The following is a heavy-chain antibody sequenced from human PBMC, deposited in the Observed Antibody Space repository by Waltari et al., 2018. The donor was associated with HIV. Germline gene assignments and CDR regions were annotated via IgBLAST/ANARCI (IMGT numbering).Heavy chain of an antibody. J-gene: IGHJ4*02. CDR1: GFTFNPSA. D-gene: IGHD3-22*01. Sequence: QGQLVESGGGVVQPGRSLRLSCAASGFTFNPSAMHWVRQAPGKGLEWVAVISWDGSNKHYADSVKGRCTISRDNSRNSLYLQMSSLRAEDTAVYYCGREGDYYDSSPFDYWGQGTLVTVSS. CDR2: ISWDGSNK. V-gene: IGHV3-30-3*01. CDR3: GREGDYYDSSPFDY.